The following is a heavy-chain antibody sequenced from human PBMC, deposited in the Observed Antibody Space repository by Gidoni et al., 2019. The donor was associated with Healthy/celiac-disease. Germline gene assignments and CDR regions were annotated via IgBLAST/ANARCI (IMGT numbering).Heavy chain of an antibody. D-gene: IGHD2-21*02. CDR2: INHSGST. CDR3: ARGVVGYGGNFHIDY. CDR1: GGSFSGYY. V-gene: IGHV4-34*01. J-gene: IGHJ4*02. Sequence: QVQLQQWGAGLLTPSETLSLTCAVYGGSFSGYYWSWIRQPPGKGLEWIGEINHSGSTNDNPSLKSRVTISVDTSKNQFSLKLSSVTAADTAVYYCARGVVGYGGNFHIDYWGQGTLVTVSS.